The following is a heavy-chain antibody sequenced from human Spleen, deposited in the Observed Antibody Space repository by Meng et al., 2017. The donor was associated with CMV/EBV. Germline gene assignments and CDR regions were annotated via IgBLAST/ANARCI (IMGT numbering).Heavy chain of an antibody. CDR2: IIPILGIA. CDR3: ARVWPCSSTSCYGRRWFDP. J-gene: IGHJ5*02. V-gene: IGHV1-69*10. CDR1: TVSSYA. D-gene: IGHD2-2*01. Sequence: TVSSYAIRWVRQAPGQGLEWMGGIIPILGIANYAQKFQGRVTITADKSTSTAYMELSSLRSEDTAVYYCARVWPCSSTSCYGRRWFDPWGQGTLVTVSS.